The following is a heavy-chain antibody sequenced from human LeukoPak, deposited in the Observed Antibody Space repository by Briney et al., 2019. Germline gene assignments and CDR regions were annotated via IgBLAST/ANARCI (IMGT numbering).Heavy chain of an antibody. CDR2: ISAYNGNT. D-gene: IGHD5-18*01. V-gene: IGHV1-18*01. Sequence: ASVKVSCKASGYTFTSYGISWVRQAPGQGLEWMGWISAYNGNTNYAQKLQGRVTMTRDMSTSTVYMELSSLRSEDTAVYYCARVSSGYSYGQNFDYWGQGTLVTVSS. J-gene: IGHJ4*02. CDR1: GYTFTSYG. CDR3: ARVSSGYSYGQNFDY.